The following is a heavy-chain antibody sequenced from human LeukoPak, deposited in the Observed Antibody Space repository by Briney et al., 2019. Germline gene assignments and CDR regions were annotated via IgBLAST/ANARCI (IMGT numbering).Heavy chain of an antibody. J-gene: IGHJ5*02. CDR1: GYTLTELS. CDR2: FDPEDGET. Sequence: ASVKVSCKVSGYTLTELSMHWVRQAPGKGLEWMGGFDPEDGETIYAQKFQGRVTMTEDTSTDTASVELSSLRSEDTAVYYCARGTIVVVPPWGRGNWFDPWGQGTLVTVSS. CDR3: ARGTIVVVPPWGRGNWFDP. V-gene: IGHV1-24*01. D-gene: IGHD2-2*01.